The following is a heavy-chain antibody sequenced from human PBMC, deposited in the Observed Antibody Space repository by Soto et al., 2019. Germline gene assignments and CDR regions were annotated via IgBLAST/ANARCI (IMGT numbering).Heavy chain of an antibody. CDR2: IYWDDDK. CDR1: GLSLTTSGVG. CDR3: AHRVLRTVFGLVTTTAIYFDF. D-gene: IGHD3-3*01. J-gene: IGHJ4*02. V-gene: IGHV2-5*02. Sequence: QITLKESGPTVVKPTETLTLTCTFSGLSLTTSGVGVGWVRQSPGKAPEWLAVIYWDDDKRYSTSLKSRLTITKDTSKNQVVLTMANVDPADTATYYCAHRVLRTVFGLVTTTAIYFDFWGQGTPVVVSS.